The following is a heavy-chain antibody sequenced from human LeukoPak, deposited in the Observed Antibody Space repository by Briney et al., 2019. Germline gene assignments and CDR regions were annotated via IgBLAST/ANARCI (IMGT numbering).Heavy chain of an antibody. CDR1: GFTFSTYW. D-gene: IGHD5-24*01. V-gene: IGHV3-74*01. Sequence: GGSLRLSCVASGFTFSTYWMHWVRQAPGKGLVWVSRINSDGSNTDSVKGRFTISRDNAKNTLYLQMNSLRAEDTAVYYCAREGQMATKYCLDIWGQGTMVTVSS. CDR3: AREGQMATKYCLDI. J-gene: IGHJ3*02. CDR2: INSDGS.